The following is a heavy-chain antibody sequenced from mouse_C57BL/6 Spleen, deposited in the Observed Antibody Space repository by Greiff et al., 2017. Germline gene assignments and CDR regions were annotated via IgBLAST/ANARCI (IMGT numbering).Heavy chain of an antibody. CDR1: GYSFTDHN. Sequence: VQLQQSGPELVRPGASVQISCKASGYSFTDHNMNWVKQSNGKSLERIGVITPNSGTTSYNQKFKGKATLPVDQSSSTAYMQLNSLTSEDSAVYYWARFLYDGYYDDMDYGGQGTSVTASS. V-gene: IGHV1-39*01. D-gene: IGHD2-3*01. CDR3: ARFLYDGYYDDMDY. J-gene: IGHJ4*01. CDR2: ITPNSGTT.